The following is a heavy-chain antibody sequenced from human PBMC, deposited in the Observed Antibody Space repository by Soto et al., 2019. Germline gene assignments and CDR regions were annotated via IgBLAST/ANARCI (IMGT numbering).Heavy chain of an antibody. V-gene: IGHV1-18*01. CDR2: ISACNGNT. CDR1: GYTFTSYG. CDR3: ASWRYQSYYYYYGMDF. J-gene: IGHJ6*02. D-gene: IGHD3-9*01. Sequence: QVQLVQSGAEVKKPGASVKVSCRASGYTFTSYGLSTVRQAPGQGLEWMGWISACNGNTNYAQKLQGRGTMTPDRATRAAYMELRSLRSDDTAVYYCASWRYQSYYYYYGMDFWGQGTLVTVS.